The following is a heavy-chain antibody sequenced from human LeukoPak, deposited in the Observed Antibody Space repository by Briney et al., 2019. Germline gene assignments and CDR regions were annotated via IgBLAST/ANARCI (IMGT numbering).Heavy chain of an antibody. J-gene: IGHJ4*02. D-gene: IGHD2-15*01. V-gene: IGHV1-2*06. Sequence: ASVKVSCKASGYTFTGDYMHWVRQAPGQGLEWMGRINPNSGGTNYAQKFQGRVTMTRDTSISTAYMELSRLRSDDTAVYYCASIGYCSGGSCYRGRGPDDYWGQGTLVTVSS. CDR3: ASIGYCSGGSCYRGRGPDDY. CDR2: INPNSGGT. CDR1: GYTFTGDY.